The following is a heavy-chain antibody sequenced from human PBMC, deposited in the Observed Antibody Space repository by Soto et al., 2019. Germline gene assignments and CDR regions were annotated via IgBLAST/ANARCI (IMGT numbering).Heavy chain of an antibody. CDR3: ARGRIAVAGRTYYYYYGMDV. J-gene: IGHJ6*02. D-gene: IGHD6-19*01. Sequence: ASVKVSCKASGYTFTSYYMHWVRQAPGQGLEWMGIINPSGGSTSYAQKFQGRVTMTRDTSTSTVYMELSSLRSEDTAVYYCARGRIAVAGRTYYYYYGMDVWGQGTTVTVSS. CDR2: INPSGGST. CDR1: GYTFTSYY. V-gene: IGHV1-46*01.